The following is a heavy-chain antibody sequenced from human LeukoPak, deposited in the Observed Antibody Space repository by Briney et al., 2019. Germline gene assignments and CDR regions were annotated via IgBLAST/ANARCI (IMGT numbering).Heavy chain of an antibody. CDR2: ISRSGCTK. D-gene: IGHD3-16*01. CDR3: AGATYDY. J-gene: IGHJ4*02. V-gene: IGHV3-48*03. CDR1: GVPFNSYE. Sequence: GGSLRLSCAASGVPFNSYEMNWVRQAPGTGLEWGSYISRSGCTKYYADSVRGRFTISRDNAKNSLYLHMNSLRAEHTPVYYFAGATYDYRGQGTLVTVSS.